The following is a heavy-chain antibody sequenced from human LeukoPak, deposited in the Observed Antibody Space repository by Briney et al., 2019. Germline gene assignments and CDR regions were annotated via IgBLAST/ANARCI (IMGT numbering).Heavy chain of an antibody. CDR3: ARDETYYYDSSGYSN. V-gene: IGHV4-31*03. J-gene: IGHJ4*02. CDR2: IFHSGST. Sequence: PSETLSLTCTVSGGSISSGGYYWNWIRQHPGKGLEWIGYIFHSGSTYYNPSLKSRVTMSVDTSKNQFSLELTSVTAADTAVYYCARDETYYYDSSGYSNWGQGTLVTVSS. D-gene: IGHD3-22*01. CDR1: GGSISSGGYY.